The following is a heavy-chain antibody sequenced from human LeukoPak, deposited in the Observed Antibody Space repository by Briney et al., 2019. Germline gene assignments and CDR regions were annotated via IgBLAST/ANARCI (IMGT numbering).Heavy chain of an antibody. J-gene: IGHJ4*02. V-gene: IGHV1-46*01. CDR1: GYIFTTYY. Sequence: ASVKVSCKASGYIFTTYYISWVRQAPGQGLEWMAIINPSGGSATYAQKFQGRVTMTRDTSTSTVYMELSGLRSEDTAVYYCARGYAWESGSFFIDHWGQGTLVTVSS. CDR2: INPSGGSA. D-gene: IGHD1-26*01. CDR3: ARGYAWESGSFFIDH.